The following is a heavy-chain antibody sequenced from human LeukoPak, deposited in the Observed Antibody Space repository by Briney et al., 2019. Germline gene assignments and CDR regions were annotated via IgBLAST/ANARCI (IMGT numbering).Heavy chain of an antibody. CDR2: ISAYNGNT. J-gene: IGHJ4*02. V-gene: IGHV1-18*01. Sequence: ASVKVSCKASGYTFTSYGISWVRQAPGQGLEWMGWISAYNGNTNYAQKLQGRVTMTTDTSTSTAYMELRSLRSDDTAVYYCARDRGFGDPVGYCSGGSCYSDYWGQGTLVTVSS. D-gene: IGHD2-15*01. CDR3: ARDRGFGDPVGYCSGGSCYSDY. CDR1: GYTFTSYG.